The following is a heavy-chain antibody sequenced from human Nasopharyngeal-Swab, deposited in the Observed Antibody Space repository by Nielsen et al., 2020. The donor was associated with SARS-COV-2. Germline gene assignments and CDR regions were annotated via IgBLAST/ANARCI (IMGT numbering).Heavy chain of an antibody. Sequence: GESLKISRAASGFTFSGYWMSWVRQVPGKGLEWVANIKQDASEMYYVDSVKGRFTISRDNAKNSLYLQMNSLRAEDTAVYFCARGRPLGGYYFGYFDYWGQGTLVTVSS. CDR1: GFTFSGYW. J-gene: IGHJ4*02. V-gene: IGHV3-7*01. CDR3: ARGRPLGGYYFGYFDY. D-gene: IGHD3-3*01. CDR2: IKQDASEM.